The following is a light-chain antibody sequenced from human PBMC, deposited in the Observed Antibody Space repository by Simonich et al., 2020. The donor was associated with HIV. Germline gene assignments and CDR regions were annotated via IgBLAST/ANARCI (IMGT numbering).Light chain of an antibody. CDR3: QQYNNWPPIT. V-gene: IGKV1-27*01. CDR1: QGISNY. J-gene: IGKJ1*01. Sequence: DIQMTQSPSSLSASVGDRVTITCRASQGISNYLAWYQQKPGKVPKLLIYAASTLQSGVPSRFSGSGSGTEFTLTISSMQSEDFAVYYCQQYNNWPPITFGQGTKVEIK. CDR2: AAS.